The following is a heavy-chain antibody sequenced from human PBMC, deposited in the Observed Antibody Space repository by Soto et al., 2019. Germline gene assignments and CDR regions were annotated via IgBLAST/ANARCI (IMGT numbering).Heavy chain of an antibody. CDR1: GFTFRSYW. V-gene: IGHV3-7*03. J-gene: IGHJ5*02. CDR2: IKQDGSEK. Sequence: PGGSLRLSFAASGFTFRSYWMSWVRPAPGKGLEWVANIKQDGSEKYYVDSVKGRFTISRDNAKNSLYLQMNSLRAEDTAVYYCARDYTYYDFWSGYYSRRDWFDPWGQGTLVTVSS. D-gene: IGHD3-3*01. CDR3: ARDYTYYDFWSGYYSRRDWFDP.